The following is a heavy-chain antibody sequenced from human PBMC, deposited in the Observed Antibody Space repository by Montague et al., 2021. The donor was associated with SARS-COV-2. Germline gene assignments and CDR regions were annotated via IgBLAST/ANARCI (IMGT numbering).Heavy chain of an antibody. V-gene: IGHV6-1*01. Sequence: CAISGDSVSTNSGTWNWVRLSPSRGLEWLGRTYYRSEWYSDYSVSVKGRISINPDTSKNQFSLQLNSVTPEDTAVYYCARAERGSCGDGNCYQYFFNYWGKGTLGTVSS. CDR2: TYYRSEWYS. J-gene: IGHJ4*02. CDR1: GDSVSTNSGT. D-gene: IGHD2-15*01. CDR3: ARAERGSCGDGNCYQYFFNY.